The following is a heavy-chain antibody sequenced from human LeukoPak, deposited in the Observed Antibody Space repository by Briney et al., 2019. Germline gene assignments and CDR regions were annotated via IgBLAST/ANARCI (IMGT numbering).Heavy chain of an antibody. CDR3: AKAGCSSTSCYATSYYYYYYYMDV. CDR2: SSGSGGST. D-gene: IGHD2-2*01. Sequence: GGSLRLSCAASGFTFSSYAMSWVRQAPGKGLEWVSASSGSGGSTYYADSVKGRFTISRDNSKNTPYLQMNSLRAEDTAVYYCAKAGCSSTSCYATSYYYYYYYMDVWGKGTTVTVSS. CDR1: GFTFSSYA. J-gene: IGHJ6*03. V-gene: IGHV3-23*01.